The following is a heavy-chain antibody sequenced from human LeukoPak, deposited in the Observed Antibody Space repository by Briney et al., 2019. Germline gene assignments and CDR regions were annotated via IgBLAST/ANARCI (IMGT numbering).Heavy chain of an antibody. CDR3: ARDPTYYYGSGSYSMDP. J-gene: IGHJ5*02. CDR1: GGTFSSYA. V-gene: IGHV1-2*02. CDR2: INPNSGGT. D-gene: IGHD3-10*01. Sequence: ASVKVSCKASGGTFSSYAISWVRQAPGQGLEWMGWINPNSGGTNYTQKFQGRATMTRDTSISTAYMELSRLRSDDTAPYYCARDPTYYYGSGSYSMDPWGQGTLVTVSS.